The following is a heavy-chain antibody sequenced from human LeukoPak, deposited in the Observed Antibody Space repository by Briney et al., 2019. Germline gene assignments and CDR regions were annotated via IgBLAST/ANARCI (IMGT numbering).Heavy chain of an antibody. CDR3: ARGQGVAAGKIAY. CDR2: INHSGST. CDR1: GGSFGGYY. Sequence: SETLSLTCALYGGSFGGYYGSRIRQPPGKGLEWIGEINHSGSTTYNPPRKSRVTISVETSRNQFSLKLSSVTGADTAVYYCARGQGVAAGKIAYWGQGTLVTVSS. V-gene: IGHV4-34*01. J-gene: IGHJ4*02. D-gene: IGHD6-13*01.